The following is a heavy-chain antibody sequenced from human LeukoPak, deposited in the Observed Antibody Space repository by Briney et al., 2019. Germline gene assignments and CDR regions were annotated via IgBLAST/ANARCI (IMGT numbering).Heavy chain of an antibody. V-gene: IGHV4-59*08. CDR1: GGSISNYY. D-gene: IGHD1-14*01. CDR2: IYYSGST. Sequence: SETLSLTCTVSGGSISNYYWSWIRQPPGKGLEWIGYIYYSGSTNNNPSLKSRVTISVGTSKNQFSLKLSSVTAADTALYYCARHTELGGDFDYWGQGTLVTVSS. CDR3: ARHTELGGDFDY. J-gene: IGHJ4*02.